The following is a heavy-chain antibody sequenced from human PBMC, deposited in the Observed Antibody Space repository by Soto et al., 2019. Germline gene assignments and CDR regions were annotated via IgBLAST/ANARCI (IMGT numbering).Heavy chain of an antibody. J-gene: IGHJ5*02. V-gene: IGHV1-69*13. CDR3: ARDPKQELGNNWFXP. Sequence: GASVKVSCKASGGTFSSYAISWVRQAPGQGLEWMGGIIPIFGTANYAQKFQGRVTITADESTSTAYMELSSLRSEDTAVYYCARDPKQELGNNWFXPWGQGTLVTVSS. CDR1: GGTFSSYA. D-gene: IGHD6-13*01. CDR2: IIPIFGTA.